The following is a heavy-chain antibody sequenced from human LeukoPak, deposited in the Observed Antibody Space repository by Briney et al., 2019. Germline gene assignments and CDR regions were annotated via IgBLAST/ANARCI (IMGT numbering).Heavy chain of an antibody. Sequence: ASVKVSCKASGYTFTSYGISWVRQAPGQGLEWMGWISAYNGNTNYAQKLQGRVTMTTDTSTSTAYMEPRSLRSDDTAVYYCARLGDGYYYDSSGYPPDYWGQGTLVTVSS. V-gene: IGHV1-18*01. CDR1: GYTFTSYG. CDR3: ARLGDGYYYDSSGYPPDY. CDR2: ISAYNGNT. J-gene: IGHJ4*02. D-gene: IGHD3-22*01.